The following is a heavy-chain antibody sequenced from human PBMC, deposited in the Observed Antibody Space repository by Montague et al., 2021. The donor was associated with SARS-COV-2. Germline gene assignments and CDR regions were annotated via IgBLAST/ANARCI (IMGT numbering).Heavy chain of an antibody. CDR1: GGSINDHY. J-gene: IGHJ2*01. Sequence: SETLSLTCTVSGGSINDHYRSWIRQSPGKGLEWIGSISSNGKTNYNPSLKSRVTLSADASRNEFSLKLDSVTAADTAVYFCARRGYYDSAGYHWHLDLWGRGMLVTVSS. CDR3: ARRGYYDSAGYHWHLDL. CDR2: ISSNGKT. D-gene: IGHD3-22*01. V-gene: IGHV4-4*09.